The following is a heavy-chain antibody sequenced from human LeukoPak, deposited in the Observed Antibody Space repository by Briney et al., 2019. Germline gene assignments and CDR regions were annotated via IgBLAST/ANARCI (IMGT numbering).Heavy chain of an antibody. CDR2: IKSDGSST. CDR1: GFAFSEYW. CDR3: VRQYSYDSSGYYPWDY. Sequence: GGSLRLSCAGSGFAFSEYWKHWVRQAPGKGLVWVSLIKSDGSSTTYADSVKGRFTISRDNAKNTLYLQMNSLRAEDTAMYYCVRQYSYDSSGYYPWDYWGQGTLVTVSS. V-gene: IGHV3-74*01. D-gene: IGHD3-22*01. J-gene: IGHJ4*02.